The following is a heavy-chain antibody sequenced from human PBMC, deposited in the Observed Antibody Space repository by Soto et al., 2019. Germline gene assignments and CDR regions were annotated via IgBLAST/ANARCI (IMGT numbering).Heavy chain of an antibody. Sequence: GGSLSLSCAGSGFTFDDYGMSWVRQAPGKGLEWVSGINWNGGSTGYADSVKGRFTISRDNAKNSLYLQMNSLRAEDTALYYCARVPPGGYSGYDSAFDIWGQGTMVTVSS. CDR3: ARVPPGGYSGYDSAFDI. CDR1: GFTFDDYG. D-gene: IGHD5-12*01. V-gene: IGHV3-20*04. J-gene: IGHJ3*02. CDR2: INWNGGST.